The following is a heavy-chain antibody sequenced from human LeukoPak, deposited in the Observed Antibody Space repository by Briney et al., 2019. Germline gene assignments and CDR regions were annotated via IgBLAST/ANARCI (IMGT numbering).Heavy chain of an antibody. CDR3: ASSYDSSGYTPFDY. CDR2: ISSNGGST. CDR1: GFSFSRYT. D-gene: IGHD3-22*01. Sequence: PGGSLRLSCAASGFSFSRYTMHWVRQAPGKGLEYVSAISSNGGSTYYVKSVKGRFTISRDNSKKTLYLQMGSLRAEDTAVYYCASSYDSSGYTPFDYWGQGTLVTVSS. J-gene: IGHJ4*02. V-gene: IGHV3-64*01.